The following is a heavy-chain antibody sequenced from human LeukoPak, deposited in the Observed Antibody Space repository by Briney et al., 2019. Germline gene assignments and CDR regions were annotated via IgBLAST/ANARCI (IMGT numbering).Heavy chain of an antibody. CDR3: ARVAVAAREYFDY. Sequence: PSETLSLTCAVYGGSFSGYYWSWIRQPPGKGLEWIGEINHSGSTNYNPSLKSRVTISVGTSKNQFSLKLSSVTAADTAVYYCARVAVAAREYFDYWGQGTLVTVSS. V-gene: IGHV4-34*01. D-gene: IGHD6-19*01. CDR2: INHSGST. CDR1: GGSFSGYY. J-gene: IGHJ4*02.